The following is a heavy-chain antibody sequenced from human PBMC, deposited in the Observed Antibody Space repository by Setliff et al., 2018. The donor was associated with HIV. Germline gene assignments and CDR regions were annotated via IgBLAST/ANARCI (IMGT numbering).Heavy chain of an antibody. Sequence: ASVKVSCKASGYTFTDYFIHWVRQAPGQGLEWVGWISPRNGDTKYAEKFQGRVTMTRDTSMRTVYMELRSLTSDDTAVYYCARRGYFDYWGQGTPVTVPQ. CDR1: GYTFTDYF. CDR3: ARRGYFDY. CDR2: ISPRNGDT. J-gene: IGHJ4*02. V-gene: IGHV1-2*02.